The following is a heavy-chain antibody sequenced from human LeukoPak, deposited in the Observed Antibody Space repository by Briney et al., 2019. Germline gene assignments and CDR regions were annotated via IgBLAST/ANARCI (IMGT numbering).Heavy chain of an antibody. J-gene: IGHJ5*01. CDR1: GYTFTCHG. Sequence: AAVKVSCKASGYTFTCHGINWVRQAPGQGMEWMGWISAYNGNRNYARKLEGRGIMTTDASTPTAYIELRSLRSDNTAVYYCARGDNILAGYFRGFDSWGHGTLVTVSS. D-gene: IGHD3-9*01. V-gene: IGHV1-18*01. CDR3: ARGDNILAGYFRGFDS. CDR2: ISAYNGNR.